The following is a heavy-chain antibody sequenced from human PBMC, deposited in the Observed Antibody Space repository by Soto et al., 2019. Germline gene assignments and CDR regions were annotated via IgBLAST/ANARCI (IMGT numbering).Heavy chain of an antibody. CDR1: GGSFSGYY. CDR2: INHSGST. D-gene: IGHD3-9*01. V-gene: IGHV4-34*01. CDR3: ARAPYDILTGPWVPAARPGWFDP. Sequence: PSETLSLTCAVYGGSFSGYYWSWIRQPPGKGLEWIGEINHSGSTNYNPSLKSRVTISVDTSKNQFSLKLSSVTAADTAVYYCARAPYDILTGPWVPAARPGWFDPWGQGTLVTVSS. J-gene: IGHJ5*02.